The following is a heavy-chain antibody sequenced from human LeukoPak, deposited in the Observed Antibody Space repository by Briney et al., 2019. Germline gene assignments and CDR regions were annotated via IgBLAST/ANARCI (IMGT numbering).Heavy chain of an antibody. CDR1: GGSFSGYY. CDR2: INHSGST. CDR3: ARDQKYYDILTGFYYYYGMDV. V-gene: IGHV4-34*01. D-gene: IGHD3-9*01. Sequence: SETLSLTCAVYGGSFSGYYWSWIRQPPGKGLEWIGEINHSGSTNYNPSLKSRVTISVDTSKNQFSLKLSSVTAADTAVYYCARDQKYYDILTGFYYYYGMDVWGQGTTVTVSS. J-gene: IGHJ6*02.